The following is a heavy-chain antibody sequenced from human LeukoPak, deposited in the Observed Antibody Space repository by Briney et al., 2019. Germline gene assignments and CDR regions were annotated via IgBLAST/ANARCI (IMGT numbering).Heavy chain of an antibody. CDR1: GFTFSSYG. CDR2: ISYDGSNK. J-gene: IGHJ6*03. CDR3: AKSSVKQLAYYYYYMDV. V-gene: IGHV3-30*18. Sequence: GGSLRLSCAASGFTFSSYGMHWVCQAPGKGLEWVAVISYDGSNKYYADSVKGRFTISRDNSKNTLYLQMNSLRAEDTAVYYCAKSSVKQLAYYYYYMDVWGKGTTVTVSS. D-gene: IGHD6-13*01.